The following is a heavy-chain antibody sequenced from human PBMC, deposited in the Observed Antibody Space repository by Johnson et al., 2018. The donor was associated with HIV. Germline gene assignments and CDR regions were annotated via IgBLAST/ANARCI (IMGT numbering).Heavy chain of an antibody. CDR3: AKGRKWNDVGNDALDI. Sequence: VHLVESGGGLVQPGGSLRLSCAASGFTVSSNYMSWVRQAPGKGLEWVSIIYSGGSTYYADSVKGRFTISRDNSKSTVFLQMSNLRPEDTAVYYCAKGRKWNDVGNDALDIWGQGTLVTVSS. D-gene: IGHD1-1*01. J-gene: IGHJ3*02. CDR2: IYSGGST. CDR1: GFTVSSNY. V-gene: IGHV3-66*02.